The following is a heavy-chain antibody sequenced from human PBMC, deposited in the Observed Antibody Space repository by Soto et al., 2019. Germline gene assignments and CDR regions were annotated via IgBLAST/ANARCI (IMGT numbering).Heavy chain of an antibody. CDR1: GFSLSTSGVG. Sequence: ESGPTLVNPTQTLTLTCSFSGFSLSTSGVGVEWIRQPPGKALEWLALVYSNDDKRYSPSVKSRISISKDTAKNRVVLTMTNVHPVDTATSYCGRRLDVGSNSFWGQGTMVTVSS. J-gene: IGHJ3*01. CDR2: VYSNDDK. V-gene: IGHV2-5*01. CDR3: GRRLDVGSNSF. D-gene: IGHD2-2*01.